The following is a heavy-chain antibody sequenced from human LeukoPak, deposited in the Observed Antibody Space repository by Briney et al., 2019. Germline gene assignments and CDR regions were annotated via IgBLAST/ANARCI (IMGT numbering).Heavy chain of an antibody. V-gene: IGHV3-7*01. D-gene: IGHD2-2*01. Sequence: PGGSLRLSCAASGFTLSSYWMSWVRQAPGKGLAWVANLHQDGSKKYYVDSVKGRFNISRDNAKNSLYLQMNNLRAEDTAVYSGARDLLKEFCSGTSCYASPDYWGQGTLVTVSS. CDR1: GFTLSSYW. J-gene: IGHJ4*02. CDR2: LHQDGSKK. CDR3: ARDLLKEFCSGTSCYASPDY.